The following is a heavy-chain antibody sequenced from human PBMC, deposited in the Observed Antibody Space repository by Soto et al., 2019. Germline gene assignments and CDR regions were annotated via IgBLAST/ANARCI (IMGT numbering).Heavy chain of an antibody. CDR3: AGRYSRGGYYANIDAFDI. J-gene: IGHJ3*02. V-gene: IGHV1-69*12. D-gene: IGHD3-22*01. Sequence: QVQLVQSGAEVKKPGSSVKVSCKASGGTFSSYAISWVRQAPGQGLEWMGGIIPIFGTANYAQKFQGRVTITADESTSTAYMELSSLRSEDTAVYYCAGRYSRGGYYANIDAFDIWGQGTMVTVSS. CDR1: GGTFSSYA. CDR2: IIPIFGTA.